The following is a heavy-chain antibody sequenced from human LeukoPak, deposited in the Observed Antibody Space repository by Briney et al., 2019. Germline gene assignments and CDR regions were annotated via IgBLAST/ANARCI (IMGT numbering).Heavy chain of an antibody. CDR1: GYTFTGYY. CDR2: INPSGGST. Sequence: ASVKVSCKASGYTFTGYYMHWVRQAPGQGLEWMGWINPSGGSTSYAQKFQGRVTMTRDTSTSTVYMELSSLRSEDTAVYYCARATTVVNGVIYGMDVWGQGTTVTVSS. D-gene: IGHD4-17*01. CDR3: ARATTVVNGVIYGMDV. J-gene: IGHJ6*02. V-gene: IGHV1-46*01.